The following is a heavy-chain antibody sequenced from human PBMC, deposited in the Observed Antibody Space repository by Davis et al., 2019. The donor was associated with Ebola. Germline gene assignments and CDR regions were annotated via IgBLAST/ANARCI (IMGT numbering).Heavy chain of an antibody. V-gene: IGHV1-18*01. CDR3: ARERATYYYDSSGYYLRSNFDY. Sequence: ASVKVSCKASGYTFTSYGISWVRQAPGQGLEWMGWISAYNGNPNYAQKLQGRVTMTTDTSTSTAYMELRSLRSDDTAVYYCARERATYYYDSSGYYLRSNFDYWGQGTLVTVSS. CDR2: ISAYNGNP. CDR1: GYTFTSYG. J-gene: IGHJ4*02. D-gene: IGHD3-22*01.